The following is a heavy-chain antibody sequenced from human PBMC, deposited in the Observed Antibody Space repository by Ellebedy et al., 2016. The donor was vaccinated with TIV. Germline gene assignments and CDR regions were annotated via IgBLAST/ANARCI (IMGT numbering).Heavy chain of an antibody. D-gene: IGHD2-2*01. V-gene: IGHV4-38-2*02. CDR1: GYFISDGYY. J-gene: IGHJ6*03. CDR3: ARDRTVLVPAADMDV. CDR2: GYHSGST. Sequence: SETLSLTCTVSGYFISDGYYWGWIRQPTGKGLEWIGSGYHSGSTFYNPSLKSRVSISVDTTKNQFSLRLASVTAADTAVYYCARDRTVLVPAADMDVWGKGTTVTVSS.